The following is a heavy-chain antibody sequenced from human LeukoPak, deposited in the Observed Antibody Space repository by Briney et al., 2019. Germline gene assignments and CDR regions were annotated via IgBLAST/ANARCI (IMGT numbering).Heavy chain of an antibody. CDR1: GGSISGYY. CDR2: INHSGST. CDR3: ARMSTNHYDILTGYYIDTGVGTFDY. J-gene: IGHJ4*02. D-gene: IGHD3-9*01. V-gene: IGHV4-34*01. Sequence: SETLSLTCTVSGGSISGYYWSWIRQPPGKGLEWIGEINHSGSTNYNPSLKSRVTISVDTSKNQFSLKLSSVTAADTAVYYCARMSTNHYDILTGYYIDTGVGTFDYWGQGTLVTVSS.